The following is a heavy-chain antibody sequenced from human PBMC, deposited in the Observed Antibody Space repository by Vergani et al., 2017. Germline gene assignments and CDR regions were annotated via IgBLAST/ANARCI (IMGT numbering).Heavy chain of an antibody. CDR1: GGTFSSYA. CDR3: ARASEPYCGGCSCYSRVSSSNWFDP. D-gene: IGHD2-15*01. V-gene: IGHV1-69*13. Sequence: QVQLVQSGAEVKKPGSSVKVSCKASGGTFSSYAISWVRQAPGQGLEWMGRIIRIFGTANYAQKFQGRVTVTADESTSTAYMELSSLRSEDTAVYYCARASEPYCGGCSCYSRVSSSNWFDPWGQGTLVTVSS. J-gene: IGHJ5*02. CDR2: IIRIFGTA.